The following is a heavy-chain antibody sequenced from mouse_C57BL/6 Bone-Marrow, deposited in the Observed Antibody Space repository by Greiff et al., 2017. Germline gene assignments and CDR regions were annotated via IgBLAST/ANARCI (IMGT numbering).Heavy chain of an antibody. CDR3: ARKGRFAY. CDR1: GFSLTSYG. Sequence: VKLVESGPGLVQPSQSLSITCTVSGFSLTSYGVHWVRQSPGKGLEWLGVIWSGGSTDYNAAFIYRLSISKDNSKSQVFFKMNSLQAYDTAIYYCARKGRFAYWGQGTLVTVSA. CDR2: IWSGGST. J-gene: IGHJ3*01. V-gene: IGHV2-2*01. D-gene: IGHD3-3*01.